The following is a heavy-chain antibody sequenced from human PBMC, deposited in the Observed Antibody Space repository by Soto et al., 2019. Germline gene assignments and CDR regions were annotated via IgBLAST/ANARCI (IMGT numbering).Heavy chain of an antibody. CDR3: ARDDWGGDWFDP. Sequence: QVQLQESGPGLVKPSETLSLTCTVSGGSISSYYWSWIRQPPGKGLEWIGYIYYSGSTNYNPSLRSRVTISVATSKNQFSLKPGSVTAADTAVYYCARDDWGGDWFDPWGQGTLVTVSS. CDR2: IYYSGST. V-gene: IGHV4-59*01. CDR1: GGSISSYY. D-gene: IGHD3-9*01. J-gene: IGHJ5*02.